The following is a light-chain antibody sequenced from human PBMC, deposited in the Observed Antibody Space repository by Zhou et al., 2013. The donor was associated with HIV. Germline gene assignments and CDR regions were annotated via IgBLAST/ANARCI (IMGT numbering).Light chain of an antibody. CDR2: GAS. CDR1: QSISSY. V-gene: IGKV1-39*01. J-gene: IGKJ4*01. Sequence: DIQMTQSPSSLSASVGDRVTITCRASQSISSYLNWFQQKPGKAPKLLVCGASSLQSGVPSRFSGSGSGTDFTLTISSLQPEDFATYYCQQSYYTPLTFGGGTKVEIK. CDR3: QQSYYTPLT.